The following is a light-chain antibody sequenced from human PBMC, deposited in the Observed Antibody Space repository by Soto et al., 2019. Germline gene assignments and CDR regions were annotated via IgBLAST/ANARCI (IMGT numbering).Light chain of an antibody. Sequence: DIQMTQSPSTLSASVGDRVTITCRASQSISNWLAWYQQKPGKAPKLLIYKGSNLQSGVPSRFSGSGSGTECTLTISSLQPDDFAAYYCQQYNNYSRTFGQGTKVEIK. J-gene: IGKJ1*01. CDR2: KGS. CDR1: QSISNW. V-gene: IGKV1-5*03. CDR3: QQYNNYSRT.